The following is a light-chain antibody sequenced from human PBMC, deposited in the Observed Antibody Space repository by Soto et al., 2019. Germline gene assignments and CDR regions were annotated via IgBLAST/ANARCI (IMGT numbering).Light chain of an antibody. Sequence: EIILTQSPDTLSLSPGERATLSCRASQTVSSNYLAWCQQRPGQAPRLLIYGASTRAAGTPDRFSGSGSGTDFTLTITRLEPEDSAVYFCQQYTDPPTTFGQGTRLEIK. J-gene: IGKJ5*01. CDR2: GAS. V-gene: IGKV3-20*01. CDR1: QTVSSNY. CDR3: QQYTDPPTT.